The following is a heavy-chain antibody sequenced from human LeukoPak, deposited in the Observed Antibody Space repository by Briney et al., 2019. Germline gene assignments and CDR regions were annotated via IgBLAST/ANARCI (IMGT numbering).Heavy chain of an antibody. J-gene: IGHJ4*02. CDR3: ARDGWFGELWDFDY. CDR2: INPNSGGT. D-gene: IGHD3-10*01. V-gene: IGHV1-2*02. CDR1: GYTFTGYY. Sequence: ASVKVSCKASGYTFTGYYMHWVRQAPGQGLEWMGSINPNSGGTNYAQKFQGRVTMTRDTSISTAYMELSRLRSDDTAVYYCARDGWFGELWDFDYWGQGTLVTVSS.